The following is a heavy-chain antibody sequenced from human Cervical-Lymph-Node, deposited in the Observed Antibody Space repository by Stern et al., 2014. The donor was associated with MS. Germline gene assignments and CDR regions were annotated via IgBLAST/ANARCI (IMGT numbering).Heavy chain of an antibody. CDR1: GFTVTDYY. V-gene: IGHV1-46*03. D-gene: IGHD1-1*01. Sequence: QVQLVESGAVVRKPGASVTISCKASGFTVTDYYMHWVRQAPGRGLEWMTIFNPGSNNATDAQNFQGRVTMTRDTSTNTVYMELSSLRSEDTAMYYCVRADDQDFDYWGQGTLVSVSS. CDR2: FNPGSNNA. J-gene: IGHJ4*02. CDR3: VRADDQDFDY.